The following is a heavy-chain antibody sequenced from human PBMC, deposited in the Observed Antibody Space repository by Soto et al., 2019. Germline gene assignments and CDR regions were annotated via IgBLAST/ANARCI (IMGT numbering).Heavy chain of an antibody. D-gene: IGHD3-10*01. Sequence: SETPSLTCTISGGSFGTNYWSWIRQAPGKGLEWIGYTYHTGSTKYNPSLKSRATLSVDTSKNQFYLTLNSAAAADTAVYYCATDSAGRGPFDPWGHGILVTVSS. CDR3: ATDSAGRGPFDP. CDR2: TYHTGST. J-gene: IGHJ5*02. V-gene: IGHV4-59*13. CDR1: GGSFGTNY.